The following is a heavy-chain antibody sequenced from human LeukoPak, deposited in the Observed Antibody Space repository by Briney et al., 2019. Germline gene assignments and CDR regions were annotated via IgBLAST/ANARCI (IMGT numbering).Heavy chain of an antibody. CDR1: GFTFSNYA. CDR3: AISAMVTDWYFDL. J-gene: IGHJ2*01. D-gene: IGHD5-18*01. CDR2: ISGSGGST. V-gene: IGHV3-23*01. Sequence: GGSLRLSCAASGFTFSNYAMSWVRQDPGKGLEWVSAISGSGGSTYYADSVKGRFTISRDNSKNTLYLQMNSLRAEDTAVYYCAISAMVTDWYFDLWGRGTLVTVSS.